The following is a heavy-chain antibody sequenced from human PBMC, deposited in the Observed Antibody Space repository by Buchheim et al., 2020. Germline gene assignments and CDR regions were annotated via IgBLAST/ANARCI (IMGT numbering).Heavy chain of an antibody. Sequence: QVQLQQWGAGLLKPSETLSLTCAVYGGSFSGYYWSWIRQPPGKGLEWIGEINHSGSTNYNPSLKSRVTISVDKSKNQFSLKLSSVTAADTAVYYCAGTIFGVVISDYWGQGTL. V-gene: IGHV4-34*01. CDR1: GGSFSGYY. D-gene: IGHD3-3*01. CDR3: AGTIFGVVISDY. CDR2: INHSGST. J-gene: IGHJ4*02.